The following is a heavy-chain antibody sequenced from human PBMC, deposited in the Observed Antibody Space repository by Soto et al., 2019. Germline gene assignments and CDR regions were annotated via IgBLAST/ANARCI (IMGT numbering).Heavy chain of an antibody. CDR1: GYTFTTYG. CDR3: AREDGYCSGGTCHSGGWLEP. D-gene: IGHD2-15*01. CDR2: INPYNGNT. J-gene: IGHJ5*02. V-gene: IGHV1-18*01. Sequence: ASVKVSCKTSGYTFTTYGVSWVWQAPGQGLEWMGWINPYNGNTNYAQRLQGRDTLTTDTSTNTAYMELRSLRSDDTALYYCAREDGYCSGGTCHSGGWLEPWGQGTLVTSPQ.